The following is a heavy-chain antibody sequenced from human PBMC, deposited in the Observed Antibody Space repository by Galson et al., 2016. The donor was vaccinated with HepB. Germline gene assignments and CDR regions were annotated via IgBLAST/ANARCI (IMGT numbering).Heavy chain of an antibody. Sequence: SLRLSCAASGFTLSIYNMNWVRQAPGKGLEWVSYIGSSGRTIHYADSVKGRVTISRANAKNSLYLQMNSLRDEDTAVYYCARGDVVGAESFDYWGQGTLVTVSS. V-gene: IGHV3-48*02. D-gene: IGHD1-26*01. CDR1: GFTLSIYN. CDR3: ARGDVVGAESFDY. J-gene: IGHJ4*02. CDR2: IGSSGRTI.